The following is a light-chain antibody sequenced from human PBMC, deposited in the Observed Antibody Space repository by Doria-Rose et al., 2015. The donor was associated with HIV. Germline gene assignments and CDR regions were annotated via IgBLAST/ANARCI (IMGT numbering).Light chain of an antibody. Sequence: AAVGDRATITCRASQSISSNLNWYQQKPGKAPNLLIYGASSLQSGVPSRFSGSGSGTEFTLSISSLQPEDFATYYCQQTYSIPQTFGQGTKVEIK. CDR1: QSISSN. J-gene: IGKJ1*01. CDR2: GAS. CDR3: QQTYSIPQT. V-gene: IGKV1-39*01.